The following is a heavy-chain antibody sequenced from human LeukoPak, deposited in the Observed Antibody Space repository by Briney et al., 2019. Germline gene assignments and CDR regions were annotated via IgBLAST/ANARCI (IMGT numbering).Heavy chain of an antibody. CDR3: ARLSGYSYGYIAY. Sequence: TSETLSLTCTVSGGSISVSGYYWGWIRQPPGKGLEWIGSIFYTGSTYYNPSLKSRVTISVAMSKNQFSLRLSSVTAADTAVYYCARLSGYSYGYIAYWGQGTLVTVSS. J-gene: IGHJ4*02. V-gene: IGHV4-39*01. CDR1: GGSISVSGYY. CDR2: IFYTGST. D-gene: IGHD5-18*01.